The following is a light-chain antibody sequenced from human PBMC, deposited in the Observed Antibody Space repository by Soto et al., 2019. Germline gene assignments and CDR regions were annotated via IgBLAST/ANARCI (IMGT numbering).Light chain of an antibody. CDR1: SSDIGGYNY. CDR3: CSSTSSSTYV. Sequence: QSALTQPASVSGSPGQSIAISCTGTSSDIGGYNYVSWYQQHPGKAPNLIIYDVSNRPSGVSDRFSGSKSGNTASLTISGLQAEDEADYYCCSSTSSSTYVFGTGTKVTVL. CDR2: DVS. V-gene: IGLV2-14*01. J-gene: IGLJ1*01.